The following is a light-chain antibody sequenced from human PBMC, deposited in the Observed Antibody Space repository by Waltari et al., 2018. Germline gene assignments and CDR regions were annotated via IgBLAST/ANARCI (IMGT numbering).Light chain of an antibody. J-gene: IGKJ2*01. CDR1: QSLVHSDGNTY. CDR3: MQGTHWPHT. CDR2: KVS. V-gene: IGKV2-30*02. Sequence: DVVMTQSPLSLPVTLGQPASISCRSSQSLVHSDGNTYLNWYHQRPGQSPRRLIYKVSNRDSGVPDRFSASGSGTDFTLQISRVEADDVGVCYCMQGTHWPHTFGQGTKLEIK.